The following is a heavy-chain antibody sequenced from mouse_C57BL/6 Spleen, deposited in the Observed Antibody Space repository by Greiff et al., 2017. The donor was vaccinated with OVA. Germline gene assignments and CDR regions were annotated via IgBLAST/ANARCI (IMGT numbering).Heavy chain of an antibody. V-gene: IGHV3-6*01. CDR2: ISYDGSN. J-gene: IGHJ4*01. D-gene: IGHD1-1*01. Sequence: EVKLMESGPGLVKPSQSLSLTCSVTGYSITSGYYWNWIRQFPGNKLEWMGYISYDGSNNYNPSLKNRISITRDTSKNQFFLKLNSVTTEDTATYYCARNYGSSYDYAMDYWDQGTSVTVSS. CDR3: ARNYGSSYDYAMDY. CDR1: GYSITSGYY.